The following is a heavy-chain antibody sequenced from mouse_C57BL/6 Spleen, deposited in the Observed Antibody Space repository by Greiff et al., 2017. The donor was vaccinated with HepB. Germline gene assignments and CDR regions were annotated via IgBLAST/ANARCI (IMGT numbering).Heavy chain of an antibody. CDR1: GFTFSDYG. J-gene: IGHJ4*01. CDR2: ISSGSSTI. Sequence: DVHLVESGGGLVKPGGSLKLSCAASGFTFSDYGMHWVRQAPEKGLEWVAYISSGSSTIYYADTVKGRFTISRDNAKNTLFLQMTSLRSEDTAMYYCARPVTTVVEGDAMDYWGQGTSVTVSS. D-gene: IGHD1-1*01. V-gene: IGHV5-17*01. CDR3: ARPVTTVVEGDAMDY.